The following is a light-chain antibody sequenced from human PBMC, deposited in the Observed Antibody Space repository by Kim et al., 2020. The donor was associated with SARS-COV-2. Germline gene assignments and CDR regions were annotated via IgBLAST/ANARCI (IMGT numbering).Light chain of an antibody. Sequence: GQSITLPCTGTSSDVGQNNYVSWYQQHPGKAPKLIIYVVTKRPSGVSARFSGSKSGNTASLTISGLRAEDEADYYCGSYTRSDTVIFGGGTKVTVL. CDR2: VVT. J-gene: IGLJ2*01. CDR3: GSYTRSDTVI. CDR1: SSDVGQNNY. V-gene: IGLV2-14*04.